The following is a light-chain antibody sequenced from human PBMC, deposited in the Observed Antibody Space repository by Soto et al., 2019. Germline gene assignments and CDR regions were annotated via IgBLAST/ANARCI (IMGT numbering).Light chain of an antibody. Sequence: QPVLTQPPSASGTPGQRVTISCSGSSSNIGSNTVNWYQQLPGTAPKLLIYSNNQRPSGVPDRFSGSKSGTSASLAISGLQSEDEADYYCAAWDDSLNGPVFGGGTKGTVL. CDR2: SNN. CDR3: AAWDDSLNGPV. V-gene: IGLV1-44*01. CDR1: SSNIGSNT. J-gene: IGLJ2*01.